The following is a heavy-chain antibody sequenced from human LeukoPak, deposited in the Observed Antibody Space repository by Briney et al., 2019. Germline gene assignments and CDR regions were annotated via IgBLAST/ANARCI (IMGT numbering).Heavy chain of an antibody. CDR1: GLSLSTSGMR. D-gene: IGHD1-26*01. Sequence: SGPTLVNPTQTLTLTCTFSGLSLSTSGMRVSWIRQPPGKALEWLARIDWDDDKFYSTSLKTRLTISKDTSKNQVVLTMTNMDPVDTATYYWARITPAGGSYSFDYWGQGTLVTVSS. CDR3: ARITPAGGSYSFDY. V-gene: IGHV2-70*04. J-gene: IGHJ4*02. CDR2: IDWDDDK.